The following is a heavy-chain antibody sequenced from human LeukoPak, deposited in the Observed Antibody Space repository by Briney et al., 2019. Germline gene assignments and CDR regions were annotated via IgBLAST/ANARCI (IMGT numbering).Heavy chain of an antibody. V-gene: IGHV1-8*03. Sequence: ASVKVSCKASGYTLTSYDINWVRQATGQGLEWMGWMNPNSGNTGYAQKFQGRVTITRNTSISTAYMELSSLRSEDTAVYYCARGDSSGYYYFDYWGQGTLVTVSS. CDR3: ARGDSSGYYYFDY. D-gene: IGHD3-22*01. CDR2: MNPNSGNT. J-gene: IGHJ4*02. CDR1: GYTLTSYD.